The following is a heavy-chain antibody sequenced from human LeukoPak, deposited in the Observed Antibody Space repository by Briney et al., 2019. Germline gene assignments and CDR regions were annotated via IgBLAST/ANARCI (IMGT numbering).Heavy chain of an antibody. CDR3: ARDRLYHAFDI. V-gene: IGHV3-23*01. Sequence: GGSLRLSCVASGFTFSSYAMSWVRQAPGKGLEWVSAISGGGGSTYYADSVKGRFTISRDNAKNSLYLQMNSLRAEDTAVYYCARDRLYHAFDIWGQGTMVTVSS. D-gene: IGHD2-15*01. J-gene: IGHJ3*02. CDR2: ISGGGGST. CDR1: GFTFSSYA.